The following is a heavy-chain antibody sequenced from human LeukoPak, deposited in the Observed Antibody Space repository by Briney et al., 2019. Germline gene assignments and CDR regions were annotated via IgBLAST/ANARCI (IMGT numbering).Heavy chain of an antibody. V-gene: IGHV3-23*01. J-gene: IGHJ5*02. CDR3: AKDLEQSYSGWSTSYDA. CDR2: ISSGAGTT. Sequence: GGSLRLSCAASGFTLSSYAMSWVRQVPGKRVEWVSAISSGAGTTGYADSVKGRFTISRVNSKSTIYLQMNSLRAEDTAIYYCAKDLEQSYSGWSTSYDAWGQGTLVTVSS. CDR1: GFTLSSYA. D-gene: IGHD6-19*01.